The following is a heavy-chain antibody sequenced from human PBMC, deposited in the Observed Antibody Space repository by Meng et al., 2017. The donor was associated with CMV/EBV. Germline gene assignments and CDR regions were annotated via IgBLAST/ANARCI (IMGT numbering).Heavy chain of an antibody. Sequence: GGSLRLSCAASGFTFSSYWMSWVRQAPGKGLEWVANIKQDGSEKYYVDSVKGRFTISRDNAKNSLYLQMNSLRAEDTAVYYCARIGGYCSSTSCVGMDVWGQGTTVTASS. J-gene: IGHJ6*02. CDR1: GFTFSSYW. D-gene: IGHD2-2*01. CDR3: ARIGGYCSSTSCVGMDV. V-gene: IGHV3-7*01. CDR2: IKQDGSEK.